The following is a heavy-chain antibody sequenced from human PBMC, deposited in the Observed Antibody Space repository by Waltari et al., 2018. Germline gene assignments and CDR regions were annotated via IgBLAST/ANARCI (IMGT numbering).Heavy chain of an antibody. Sequence: QVQLVESGGGVVQPGGSLRLSCAASGFPFSSYGMHWVRQAPGKGLGWVAFIRYDGSNKYYADSVKGRFTISRDNSKNTLYLQMNSLRAEDTAVYYCAKEYVGNWFDPWGQGTLVTVSS. CDR3: AKEYVGNWFDP. CDR2: IRYDGSNK. D-gene: IGHD3-16*01. CDR1: GFPFSSYG. J-gene: IGHJ5*02. V-gene: IGHV3-30*02.